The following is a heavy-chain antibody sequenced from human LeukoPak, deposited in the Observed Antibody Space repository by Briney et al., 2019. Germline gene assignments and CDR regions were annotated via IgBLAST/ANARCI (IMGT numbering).Heavy chain of an antibody. CDR3: ARGREYYDSSGYYSQNWFDP. V-gene: IGHV4-38-2*01. Sequence: PSETLSLTCAVSGYSISSGYYWGWIRQPPGKGLEWIGEINHGVSTNYKPSLRSRVTISIDTSKRQFSLKLSSVTAADTAVYYCARGREYYDSSGYYSQNWFDPWGPGTLVTVSS. J-gene: IGHJ5*02. CDR2: INHGVST. D-gene: IGHD3-22*01. CDR1: GYSISSGYY.